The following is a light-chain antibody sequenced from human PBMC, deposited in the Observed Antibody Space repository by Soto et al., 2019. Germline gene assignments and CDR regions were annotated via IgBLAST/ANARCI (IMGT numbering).Light chain of an antibody. CDR3: QQYNNWPPWT. J-gene: IGKJ2*02. CDR2: GAS. Sequence: EIVMTQSPATLSVSPGERATLSCRASQSVSSNLAWYQQKPGQAPRLLIYGASTRAPGIPARFSGSGSGTEFTLTISSLQSEDFAFYYCQQYNNWPPWTFGQGTKLEI. V-gene: IGKV3-15*01. CDR1: QSVSSN.